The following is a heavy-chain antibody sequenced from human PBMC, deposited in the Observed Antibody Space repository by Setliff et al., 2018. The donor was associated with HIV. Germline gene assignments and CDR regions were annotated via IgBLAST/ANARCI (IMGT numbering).Heavy chain of an antibody. CDR1: GGTFSSYT. CDR2: SIPILGIG. J-gene: IGHJ6*03. CDR3: ARCGAGEWHLYMDV. V-gene: IGHV1-69*02. D-gene: IGHD3-16*01. Sequence: GALVKVSCKASGGTFSSYTINWVRQAPGQGLEWMGRSIPILGIGNDEQAQKFKGRVTFTADKSTSTVYMELSSLRSEDTAVYYCARCGAGEWHLYMDVWGKGTAVTVSS.